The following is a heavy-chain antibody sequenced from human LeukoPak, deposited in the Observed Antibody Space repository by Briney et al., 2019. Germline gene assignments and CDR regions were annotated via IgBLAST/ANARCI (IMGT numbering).Heavy chain of an antibody. D-gene: IGHD5-18*01. CDR3: ARGTAMVEYYFDY. CDR2: INPNSGGT. CDR1: GYTFTGYY. J-gene: IGHJ4*02. Sequence: ASVKVSCKASGYTFTGYYMHWVRQAPGQGLEWMGWINPNSGGTNYAQKFQGRVTMTRGTSISTAYMELSRLRSDDTAVYYCARGTAMVEYYFDYWGQGTLVTVSS. V-gene: IGHV1-2*02.